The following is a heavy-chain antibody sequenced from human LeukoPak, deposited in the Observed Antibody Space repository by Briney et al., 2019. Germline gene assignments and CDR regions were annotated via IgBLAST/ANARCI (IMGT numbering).Heavy chain of an antibody. V-gene: IGHV1-8*01. D-gene: IGHD3-10*01. CDR3: AMIGQYYYGSGSDPGYDY. CDR1: GYIFTSYD. Sequence: GASVKVSCKASGYIFTSYDINWVRQATGQGLEWMGWMNPNSGNTGYAQKFQGRVTMTRNTSISTAYMELSSLRSEDTAVYYCAMIGQYYYGSGSDPGYDYWGQGTLVTVSS. J-gene: IGHJ4*02. CDR2: MNPNSGNT.